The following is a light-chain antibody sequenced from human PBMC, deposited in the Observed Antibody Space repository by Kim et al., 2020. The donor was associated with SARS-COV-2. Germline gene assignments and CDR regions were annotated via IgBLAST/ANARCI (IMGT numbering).Light chain of an antibody. Sequence: PPGERATLSCRARQSVSNNLAWYQQKPGQAPRLLIYGASTRATGIPARFSGSGSETEFTLTISSLQSEDFAVYYCQQYNNWPPLTFGGGTKVDIK. CDR1: QSVSNN. V-gene: IGKV3-15*01. CDR2: GAS. J-gene: IGKJ4*01. CDR3: QQYNNWPPLT.